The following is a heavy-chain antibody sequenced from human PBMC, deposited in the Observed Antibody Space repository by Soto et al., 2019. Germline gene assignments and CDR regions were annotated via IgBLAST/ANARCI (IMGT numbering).Heavy chain of an antibody. J-gene: IGHJ5*02. CDR2: IYNSGST. Sequence: SETLSLTCTVSGGSISSGDYYWSWIRQPPGKGLEWIGYIYNSGSTNYNPSLKSRVTISVDTSKNQFSLKLTSVTAADTAVYYCARDRCSGGTCSGNWFDPWGQGTLVTVSS. CDR3: ARDRCSGGTCSGNWFDP. D-gene: IGHD2-15*01. V-gene: IGHV4-30-4*01. CDR1: GGSISSGDYY.